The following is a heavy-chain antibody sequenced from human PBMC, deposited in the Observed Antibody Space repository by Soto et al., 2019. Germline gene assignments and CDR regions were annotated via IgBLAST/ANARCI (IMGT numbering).Heavy chain of an antibody. D-gene: IGHD4-17*01. J-gene: IGHJ5*02. CDR1: GYTFTSYG. CDR2: ISAYNGDT. V-gene: IGHV1-18*01. Sequence: ASVKVSCKASGYTFTSYGISWVRQAPGQGLEWMGWISAYNGDTNYAQKLQGRVTMTTDTSTSTAYMELRSLGSDDTAVYYCARFRDTHDHGDTNWFDLPGQGTLVTVSS. CDR3: ARFRDTHDHGDTNWFDL.